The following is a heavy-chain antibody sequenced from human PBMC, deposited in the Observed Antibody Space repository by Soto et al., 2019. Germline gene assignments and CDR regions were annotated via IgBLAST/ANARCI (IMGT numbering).Heavy chain of an antibody. J-gene: IGHJ4*02. Sequence: QVQLQEAGPGLVKPSGTLSLTCAVSGGSTSSSNWWTWIRQPPGKGLEWIGEIHHSGTTNYNPSLNSRVTISMDKSKNQFSLNLSSVTAADTAVYYCARYVAGSRALDYWGQGTLVTVSS. CDR1: GGSTSSSNW. CDR3: ARYVAGSRALDY. CDR2: IHHSGTT. V-gene: IGHV4-4*02. D-gene: IGHD2-15*01.